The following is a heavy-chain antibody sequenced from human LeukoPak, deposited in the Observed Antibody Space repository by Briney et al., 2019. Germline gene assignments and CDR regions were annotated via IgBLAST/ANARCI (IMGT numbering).Heavy chain of an antibody. D-gene: IGHD2-2*01. V-gene: IGHV3-21*01. CDR2: ISSSSSYI. Sequence: GGSLRLSRAASGFTFSSYSMNWVRQAPGKGLEWVSSISSSSSYIYYADSVKGRFTISRDNAKNSLYLQMNSLRAEDTAVYYCARSSTSNAFDIWGQGTMVTVSS. CDR1: GFTFSSYS. J-gene: IGHJ3*02. CDR3: ARSSTSNAFDI.